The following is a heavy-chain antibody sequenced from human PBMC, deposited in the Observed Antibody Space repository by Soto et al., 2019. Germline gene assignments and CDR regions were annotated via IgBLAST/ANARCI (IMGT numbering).Heavy chain of an antibody. V-gene: IGHV5-51*01. CDR3: ARKDKSGYFNWFDP. Sequence: GESLKISCRTSGYRFASYWIAWVRQMPGKGLEWMGIIFPSDSDTRYSPSFQGQVTISADRSTSTVFLQWASLKASDTAVYFCARKDKSGYFNWFDPWGQGTLVTVSS. CDR1: GYRFASYW. CDR2: IFPSDSDT. D-gene: IGHD3-22*01. J-gene: IGHJ5*02.